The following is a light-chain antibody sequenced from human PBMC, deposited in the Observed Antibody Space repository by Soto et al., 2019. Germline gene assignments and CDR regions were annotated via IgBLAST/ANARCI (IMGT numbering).Light chain of an antibody. J-gene: IGKJ1*01. V-gene: IGKV3-20*01. CDR3: QQYGSSSWT. Sequence: EIVLTQSPGTLSLSPGKRATLSCRASQSISSSYLAWYQQSPGQAPRLLIYGASSRATGIPDRFSGSGSGTEFTLTISRLEPEDFAVYYCQQYGSSSWTFGQGTKVEIK. CDR2: GAS. CDR1: QSISSSY.